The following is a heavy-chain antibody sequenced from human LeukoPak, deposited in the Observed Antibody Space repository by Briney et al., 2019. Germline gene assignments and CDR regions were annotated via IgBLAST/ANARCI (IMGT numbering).Heavy chain of an antibody. Sequence: GGSLRLSCAASGFTISNYWMTWVRQAPGKGLEWVAHINQDGSEEHYMDSAKARFTISRDNAKNSLSLQVNSLRAEDTAVYYCVRDGGVSGYDLLDYWGQGTLVTVSS. CDR1: GFTISNYW. V-gene: IGHV3-7*01. J-gene: IGHJ4*02. D-gene: IGHD5-12*01. CDR2: INQDGSEE. CDR3: VRDGGVSGYDLLDY.